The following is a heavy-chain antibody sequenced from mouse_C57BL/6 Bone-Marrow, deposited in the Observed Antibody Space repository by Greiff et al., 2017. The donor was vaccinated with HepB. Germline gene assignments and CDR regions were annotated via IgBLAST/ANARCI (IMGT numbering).Heavy chain of an antibody. CDR2: IDPEDGDT. V-gene: IGHV14-1*01. J-gene: IGHJ3*01. D-gene: IGHD2-1*01. CDR1: GFNIKDYY. CDR3: TVYSYEGY. Sequence: DVQLQESGAELVRPGASVKLSCTASGFNIKDYYMHWVKQRPEQGLEWIGRIDPEDGDTEYAPKFQGKATMTAYTSSNTAYLQLSSLTSEDPAVYYCTVYSYEGYWGQGTLVTVSA.